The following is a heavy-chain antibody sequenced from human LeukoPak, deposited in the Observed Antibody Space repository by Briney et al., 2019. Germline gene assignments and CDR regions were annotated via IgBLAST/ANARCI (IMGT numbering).Heavy chain of an antibody. CDR3: ARGEVATDYGGSPKSYCFGY. V-gene: IGHV3-7*01. CDR2: INQDGTQK. J-gene: IGHJ4*02. CDR1: GFTFSSYW. Sequence: PGGSLRLSCAASGFTFSSYWMSWVRQAPGKGLEWVANINQDGTQKDYVDSVKGRFTISRDNAKNSLYLQMNGLRAEDTAVYYCARGEVATDYGGSPKSYCFGYWGEGTLVTVS. D-gene: IGHD4-23*01.